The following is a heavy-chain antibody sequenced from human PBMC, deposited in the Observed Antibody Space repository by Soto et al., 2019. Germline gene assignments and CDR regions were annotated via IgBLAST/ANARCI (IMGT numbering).Heavy chain of an antibody. CDR1: CGSVISGSYY. V-gene: IGHV4-61*01. CDR2: IYYSGGT. Sequence: PSETLSLTCTVSCGSVISGSYYWSWIRQPPGKGLEWIGYIYYSGGTNYNPSLKSRVTISVDTSKNQFSLKLSSVTAADTAVYYCARLGRRSGFDPWGQGTLVTVSS. J-gene: IGHJ5*02. CDR3: ARLGRRSGFDP. D-gene: IGHD3-16*01.